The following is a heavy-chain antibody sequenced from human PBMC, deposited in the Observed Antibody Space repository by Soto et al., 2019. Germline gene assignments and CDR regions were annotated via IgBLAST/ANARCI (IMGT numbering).Heavy chain of an antibody. D-gene: IGHD5-12*01. Sequence: SETLSLTCAVSGGSISRGGYSWSWIRQPPGKGLEWIGYIYHSGSTYYNPSLKSRVTISVDRSKNQFSLKLSSVTAADTAVYYCARDLGSGYEPGYYWGQGTQVTVSS. CDR1: GGSISRGGYS. J-gene: IGHJ4*02. V-gene: IGHV4-30-2*01. CDR3: ARDLGSGYEPGYY. CDR2: IYHSGST.